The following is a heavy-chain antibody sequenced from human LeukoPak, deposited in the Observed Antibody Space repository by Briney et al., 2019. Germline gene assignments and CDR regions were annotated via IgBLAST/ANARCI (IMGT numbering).Heavy chain of an antibody. CDR1: GYTFTGYY. V-gene: IGHV1-2*02. D-gene: IGHD3-22*01. J-gene: IGHJ3*02. CDR3: ARDANMIVVVITTDAFDI. Sequence: ASVKVSCKASGYTFTGYYMHWVRQAPGQGLEWMGWINPNSGGTNYAQKFQGRVTMTRDTSISTAYMELRSLRSDDTAVYYCARDANMIVVVITTDAFDIWGQGTMVTVSS. CDR2: INPNSGGT.